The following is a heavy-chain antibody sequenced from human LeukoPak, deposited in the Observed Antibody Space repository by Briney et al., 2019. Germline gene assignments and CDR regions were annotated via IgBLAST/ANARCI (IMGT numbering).Heavy chain of an antibody. J-gene: IGHJ5*02. CDR3: ARSPPRYDSSGLDPNWFDP. CDR1: GGSISSGGYY. CDR2: IYYSGST. Sequence: SETLSLTCTVSGGSISSGGYYWSWIRQHPGKGLEWIGYIYYSGSTYYNPSLKSRVTISVDTSKNQFSLKLSSVTAADTAVYYCARSPPRYDSSGLDPNWFDPWGQGTLVTVSS. V-gene: IGHV4-31*03. D-gene: IGHD3-22*01.